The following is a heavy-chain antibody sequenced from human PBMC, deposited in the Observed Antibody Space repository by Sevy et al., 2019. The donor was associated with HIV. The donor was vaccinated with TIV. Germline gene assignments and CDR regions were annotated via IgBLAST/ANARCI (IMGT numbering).Heavy chain of an antibody. CDR2: RNPNSGNT. CDR3: ARGLRIAARLGGKGGFDP. Sequence: ASVKVSCKASGYTFTSYDINWVRQATGQGLEWMGWRNPNSGNTGYAQKFQGRVTMTRNTSISTAYMELSSLRSEDTAVYYCARGLRIAARLGGKGGFDPWGQGTLVTVSS. V-gene: IGHV1-8*01. CDR1: GYTFTSYD. D-gene: IGHD6-6*01. J-gene: IGHJ5*02.